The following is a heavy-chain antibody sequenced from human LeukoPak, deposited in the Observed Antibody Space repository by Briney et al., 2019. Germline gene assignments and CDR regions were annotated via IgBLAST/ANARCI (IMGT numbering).Heavy chain of an antibody. CDR1: GYSISSGFY. CDR2: IYHSGST. Sequence: SETLSLTCSVSGYSISSGFYWGWIRQPPGKGLEWIGSIYHSGSTFYNTSLKSPVTISVDTSKNQFSLKLSSVTAADTAVYYCARPYYYYMDVWGKGTTVTVSS. J-gene: IGHJ6*03. CDR3: ARPYYYYMDV. V-gene: IGHV4-38-2*01.